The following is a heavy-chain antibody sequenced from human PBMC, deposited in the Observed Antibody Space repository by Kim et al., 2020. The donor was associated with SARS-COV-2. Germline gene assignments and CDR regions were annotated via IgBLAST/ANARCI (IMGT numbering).Heavy chain of an antibody. V-gene: IGHV3-23*01. Sequence: GGSLRVSCAASGFMFSNYAMSWVRQAPGKGLEWVSALRYSGSRTYYADSVRGRFTISRDNSKNTLYLQMSSLRAEDTAIYYYAKAAYCSSTSCYTFFDYWGQGTLVTVSS. J-gene: IGHJ4*02. CDR3: AKAAYCSSTSCYTFFDY. D-gene: IGHD2-2*02. CDR1: GFMFSNYA. CDR2: LRYSGSRT.